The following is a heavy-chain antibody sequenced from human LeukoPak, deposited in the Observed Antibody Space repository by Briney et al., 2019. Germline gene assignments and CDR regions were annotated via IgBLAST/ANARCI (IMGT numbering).Heavy chain of an antibody. D-gene: IGHD6-13*01. V-gene: IGHV4-30-4*02. CDR1: GGSISSGDYY. CDR3: AGGGGTTSSSWYAFGY. J-gene: IGHJ4*02. Sequence: PSETLSLTCTVSGGSISSGDYYWSWIRQPPGKGLEWIGYIYYSGSTYYNPSLKSRVTISVDTSKNQFSLKLSSVTAADTAVYYCAGGGGTTSSSWYAFGYWGQGTLVTVSS. CDR2: IYYSGST.